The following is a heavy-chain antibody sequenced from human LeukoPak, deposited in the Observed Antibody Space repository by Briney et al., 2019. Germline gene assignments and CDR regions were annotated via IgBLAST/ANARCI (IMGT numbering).Heavy chain of an antibody. Sequence: EASVKVSCKASGYTFTSYYIHWVRQAPGQGLEWMGIINPSGGSTTYAQMFQGRVTMTRDTSASTVYMELSSLRSEDTAVYYCARDLYDGSGYYPGGFDYWGQGTLVTVSS. CDR2: INPSGGST. CDR1: GYTFTSYY. V-gene: IGHV1-46*01. D-gene: IGHD3-22*01. CDR3: ARDLYDGSGYYPGGFDY. J-gene: IGHJ4*02.